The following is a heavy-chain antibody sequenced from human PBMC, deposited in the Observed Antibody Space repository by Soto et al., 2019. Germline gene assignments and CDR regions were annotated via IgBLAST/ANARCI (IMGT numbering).Heavy chain of an antibody. V-gene: IGHV3-23*01. CDR3: VKGGWLDH. CDR2: ISDRDGST. CDR1: GFPFSNFV. Sequence: QLLESGGGLIQPGGSLRLSCAASGFPFSNFVMTWVRQAPGKGPEWIAVISDRDGSTYYADAVKGRFTISRDNSKNTLYLQMNSLRAEDTALYSCVKGGWLDHWGQGALVTVSS. D-gene: IGHD6-19*01. J-gene: IGHJ4*02.